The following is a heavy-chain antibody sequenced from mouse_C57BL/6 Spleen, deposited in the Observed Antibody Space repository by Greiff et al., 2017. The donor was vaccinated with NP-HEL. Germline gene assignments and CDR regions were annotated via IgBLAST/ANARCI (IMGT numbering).Heavy chain of an antibody. CDR3: ARDHSYYFDY. V-gene: IGHV5-4*01. J-gene: IGHJ2*01. CDR1: GFTFSSYA. CDR2: ISDGGSYT. Sequence: EVHLVESGGGLVKPGGSLKLSCAASGFTFSSYAMSWVRQTPEKRLEWVATISDGGSYTYYPDNVKGRFTISRDNAKNNLYLQMSHLKSEDTAMYYCARDHSYYFDYWGKGTTLTVSS.